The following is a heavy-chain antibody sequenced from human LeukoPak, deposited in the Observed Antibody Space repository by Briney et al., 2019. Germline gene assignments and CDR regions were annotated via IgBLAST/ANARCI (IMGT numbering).Heavy chain of an antibody. Sequence: GASVKVSCKASGYTFTSYGISWVRQAPGQGLEWMGWISAYNGNTNYAQKLQGRVTMTTDTSTSTAYMELRSLRSDDTAVYYCARVGRVGSSWYGYNWFDPWGQGTLVTVSS. CDR2: ISAYNGNT. V-gene: IGHV1-18*01. J-gene: IGHJ5*02. CDR3: ARVGRVGSSWYGYNWFDP. CDR1: GYTFTSYG. D-gene: IGHD6-13*01.